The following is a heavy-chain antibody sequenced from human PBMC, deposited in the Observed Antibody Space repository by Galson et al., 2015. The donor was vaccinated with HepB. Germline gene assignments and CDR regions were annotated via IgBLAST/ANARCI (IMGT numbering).Heavy chain of an antibody. CDR1: GFTFSSYA. CDR3: AKYSAAGPIYYYYGMDV. D-gene: IGHD6-13*01. V-gene: IGHV3-23*01. Sequence: SLRLSCAASGFTFSSYAMSWVRQAPGKGLEWVSAISGSGGSTYYADSVKGRFTISRDNSKNTLYLQMNSLRTEDTAVYYCAKYSAAGPIYYYYGMDVWGQGTTVTVSS. CDR2: ISGSGGST. J-gene: IGHJ6*02.